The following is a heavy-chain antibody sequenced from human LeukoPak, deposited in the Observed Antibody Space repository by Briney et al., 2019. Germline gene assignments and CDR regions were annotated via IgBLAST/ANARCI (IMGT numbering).Heavy chain of an antibody. J-gene: IGHJ5*02. D-gene: IGHD3-22*01. CDR3: ARPPTYYYDSSGLGNWFDP. Sequence: ASVKVSCKASGYTFTGYYMHWVRQAPGPGLEWMGRINPNSGGTNYAQKFQGRVTMTRDTSISTAYMELSRLRSDDTAVYYCARPPTYYYDSSGLGNWFDPWGQGTLVTVSS. CDR2: INPNSGGT. V-gene: IGHV1-2*06. CDR1: GYTFTGYY.